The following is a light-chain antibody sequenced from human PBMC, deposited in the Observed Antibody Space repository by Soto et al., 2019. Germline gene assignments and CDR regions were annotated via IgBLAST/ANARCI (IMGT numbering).Light chain of an antibody. CDR1: QSVSTNY. V-gene: IGKV3-20*01. Sequence: EIVLTQSPGTLSLSPGERATLSCRACQSVSTNYLAWYQRKPGQAPRLLIYGASSRATDIPDRFSGSGSGTDFTLTITRLKPEDFAVYYCQQYGSSPPTFGQGTKVEL. CDR2: GAS. CDR3: QQYGSSPPT. J-gene: IGKJ1*01.